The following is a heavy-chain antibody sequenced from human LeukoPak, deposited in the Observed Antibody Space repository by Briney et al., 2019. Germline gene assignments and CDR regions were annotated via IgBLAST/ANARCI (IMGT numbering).Heavy chain of an antibody. J-gene: IGHJ3*02. D-gene: IGHD3-22*01. Sequence: GGSLRLSCAASGFTFSSYAMHWVRQAPGKGLEWVAVISYDGSNKYYADSVKGRFTISRDNSKNTLYLQMNSLRAEDTAVYYCASMVYYDSSGSAFDIWGQGTMVTVSS. CDR3: ASMVYYDSSGSAFDI. CDR1: GFTFSSYA. V-gene: IGHV3-30*04. CDR2: ISYDGSNK.